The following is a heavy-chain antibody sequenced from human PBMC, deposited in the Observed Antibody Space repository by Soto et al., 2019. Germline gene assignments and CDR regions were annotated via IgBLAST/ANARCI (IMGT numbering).Heavy chain of an antibody. Sequence: SVKGSCKASGGTFSSYASSWVRHAPGQGLEWMGGIIPIFGTANYAQKFQGRVTITADESTSTAYMELSSLRSEDTAVYYCASGSLAASWFDPWGQGTLVTVSS. CDR2: IIPIFGTA. J-gene: IGHJ5*02. CDR3: ASGSLAASWFDP. CDR1: GGTFSSYA. V-gene: IGHV1-69*13. D-gene: IGHD6-25*01.